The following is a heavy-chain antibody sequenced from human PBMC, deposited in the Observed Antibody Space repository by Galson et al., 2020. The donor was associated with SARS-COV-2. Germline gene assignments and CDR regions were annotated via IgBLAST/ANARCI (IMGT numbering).Heavy chain of an antibody. CDR3: ARDISVVVNVDYYYYYMDV. D-gene: IGHD2-21*01. CDR1: GGSISSYF. Sequence: SETLSLTCTVFGGSISSYFWTWIRQPPGKGLEWIGNIYYSGSTNYNPSLKSRVTISVDTSKNQFSLRLTSVTAADTAVYFCARDISVVVNVDYYYYYMDVWGKGTTVTVSS. V-gene: IGHV4-59*12. J-gene: IGHJ6*03. CDR2: IYYSGST.